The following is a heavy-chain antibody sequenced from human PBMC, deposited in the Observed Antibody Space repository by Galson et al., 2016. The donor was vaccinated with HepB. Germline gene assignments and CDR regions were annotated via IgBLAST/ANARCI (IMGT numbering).Heavy chain of an antibody. Sequence: SLRLSCAASGFTFSMYWMTWVRQTPGRGLEWVANIKEDGREQYYVDSVRGRFTISRDNTKNSLNLQMTSLRAEDTAVYYCVREGLAAVARDFDTWGQGTLVAVSS. J-gene: IGHJ5*02. CDR3: VREGLAAVARDFDT. D-gene: IGHD6-13*01. CDR1: GFTFSMYW. CDR2: IKEDGREQ. V-gene: IGHV3-7*01.